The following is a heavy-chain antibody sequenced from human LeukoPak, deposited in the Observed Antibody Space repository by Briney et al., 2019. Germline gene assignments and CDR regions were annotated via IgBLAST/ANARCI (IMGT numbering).Heavy chain of an antibody. D-gene: IGHD6-13*01. Sequence: GGSLRLSCAASGFIFTNYALTWVRQGPAKGLERVSSISGSGGSTFYADSVKGRFTISRDNSKNTLFLQLDNLRPEDTAIYYRARHHRELVAASGTYFDYWGQGTLVTVSS. CDR2: ISGSGGST. CDR3: ARHHRELVAASGTYFDY. V-gene: IGHV3-23*01. J-gene: IGHJ4*02. CDR1: GFIFTNYA.